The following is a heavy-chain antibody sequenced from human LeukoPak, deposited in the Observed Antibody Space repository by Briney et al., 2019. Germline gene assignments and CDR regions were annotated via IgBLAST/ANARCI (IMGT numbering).Heavy chain of an antibody. CDR1: GYTFSGYY. D-gene: IGHD3-10*01. J-gene: IGHJ4*02. Sequence: ASVKVSCKASGYTFSGYYMHWVRQAPGQGLEWMGWINPNSGGTNYAQKFQGRVTMTRDTSISTAYMELSRLRSDDTAVYYCARDPGRVRITMVRGVSFDYWGQGTLVTVSS. CDR3: ARDPGRVRITMVRGVSFDY. CDR2: INPNSGGT. V-gene: IGHV1-2*02.